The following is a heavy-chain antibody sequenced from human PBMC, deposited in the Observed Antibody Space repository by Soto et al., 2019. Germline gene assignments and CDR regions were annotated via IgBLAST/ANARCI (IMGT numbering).Heavy chain of an antibody. Sequence: EVQLVESGGGLVQPGGSLRLSCAASGFTFSSYWMHWVRQAPGKGLVWVSRINSDGSSTSYADSVKGRFTISRDNAKNTLYLQMNSRRAEETAVYYCARASWPGCFGVANDYWGQGTLVTVSS. CDR3: ARASWPGCFGVANDY. D-gene: IGHD3-3*01. CDR2: INSDGSST. J-gene: IGHJ4*02. V-gene: IGHV3-74*01. CDR1: GFTFSSYW.